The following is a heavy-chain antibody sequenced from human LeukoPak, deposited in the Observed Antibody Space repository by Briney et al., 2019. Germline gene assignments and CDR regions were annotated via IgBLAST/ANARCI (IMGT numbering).Heavy chain of an antibody. J-gene: IGHJ6*03. CDR2: INPNSGGT. Sequence: GASVKVSCKASGYTFTGYYMHWVRQAPGQGLEWMGWINPNSGGTNYAQKFQGRVTMTRDTSISTAYMELSRLRSDDTAVYYCVLAGVTTGYYYYYMDVWGKGTTVTVSS. CDR3: VLAGVTTGYYYYYMDV. CDR1: GYTFTGYY. D-gene: IGHD4-17*01. V-gene: IGHV1-2*02.